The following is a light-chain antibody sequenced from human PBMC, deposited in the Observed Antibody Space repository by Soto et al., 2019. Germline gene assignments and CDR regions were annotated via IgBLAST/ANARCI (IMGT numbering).Light chain of an antibody. Sequence: QAVVTQPPSVSGAPGQRVTISCTGSSSNIGATYDVQWYQQLPGTAPKLLIYGNSNRPSGVPDRFSGSKSGTSASLAITGLPADDEADYYCQSYDSSLSAHYVFGTGTKLTVL. V-gene: IGLV1-40*01. CDR2: GNS. CDR3: QSYDSSLSAHYV. J-gene: IGLJ1*01. CDR1: SSNIGATYD.